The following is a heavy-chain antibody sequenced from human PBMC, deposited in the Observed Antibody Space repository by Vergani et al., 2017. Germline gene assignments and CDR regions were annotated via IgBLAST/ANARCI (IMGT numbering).Heavy chain of an antibody. J-gene: IGHJ4*02. V-gene: IGHV4-38-2*01. D-gene: IGHD3-10*01. Sequence: QVQLQESGPGLVKPSQTLSLTFAVSGYSISTGYYWGWIRQPPGKGLRWIGSIYHSGSTSYNPSLKSRVTISVDTSRNQFSLKFTSVTAADTAVYYCARHLNGASGSYRDFDSWGQGTLVTVSS. CDR2: IYHSGST. CDR3: ARHLNGASGSYRDFDS. CDR1: GYSISTGYY.